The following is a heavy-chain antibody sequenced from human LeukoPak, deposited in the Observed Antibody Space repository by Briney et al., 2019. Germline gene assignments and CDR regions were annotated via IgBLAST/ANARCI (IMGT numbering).Heavy chain of an antibody. CDR2: IYYSGST. D-gene: IGHD1-1*01. J-gene: IGHJ4*02. Sequence: SETLSLTCTVSGGSISSSSYYWGWIRQPPGKGLEWVGSIYYSGSTYYNPSLKSRVTISVDTSKNQFSLKLSSVTAADTAVYYCARSRTGTTRFLDYWGRGTLVTVSS. CDR3: ARSRTGTTRFLDY. CDR1: GGSISSSSYY. V-gene: IGHV4-39*01.